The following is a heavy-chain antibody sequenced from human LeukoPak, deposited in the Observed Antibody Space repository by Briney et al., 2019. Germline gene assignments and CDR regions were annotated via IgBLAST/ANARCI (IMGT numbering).Heavy chain of an antibody. CDR1: GGSISSYY. CDR3: ARHVPDLLGPTTVEFDY. Sequence: SETLSLTCTVSGGSISSYYWSWIRQPPGKGLEWIGYIYYSGSTNYNPSLKSRVTISVDTSKNQFSLKLSSVTAADTAVYYCARHVPDLLGPTTVEFDYWGQGTLVTVSS. D-gene: IGHD1-26*01. CDR2: IYYSGST. J-gene: IGHJ4*02. V-gene: IGHV4-59*08.